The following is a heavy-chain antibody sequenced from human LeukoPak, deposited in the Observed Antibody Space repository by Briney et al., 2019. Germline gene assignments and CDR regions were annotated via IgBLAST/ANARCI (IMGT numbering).Heavy chain of an antibody. CDR1: GFTFSNAW. CDR3: TTGAYYDILTGYYLYYYGMDV. V-gene: IGHV3-15*01. J-gene: IGHJ6*02. CDR2: IKIKTDGATT. D-gene: IGHD3-9*01. Sequence: GGSLRLSCAASGFTFSNAWMSWVCQAPGKGLEWVGRIKIKTDGATTNYAAPVKGRFTISRDDSKNTLYLQMNSLKTEDTAVYYCTTGAYYDILTGYYLYYYGMDVWGQGTTVTVSS.